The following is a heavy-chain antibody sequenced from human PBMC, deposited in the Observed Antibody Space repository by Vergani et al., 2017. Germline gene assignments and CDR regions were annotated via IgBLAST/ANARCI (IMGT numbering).Heavy chain of an antibody. CDR1: GGSISSGSYY. CDR3: ARVRGYCSSTSCRLNWYFDL. CDR2: IYTSGST. Sequence: QVQLQESGPGLVKPSQTLSLTCTVSGGSISSGSYYWSWIRQPAGKGLEWIGRIYTSGSTNYNPSLKSRVTISVDTSKNQFSLKLSSVTAADTAVYYCARVRGYCSSTSCRLNWYFDLWGRGTLVTVSS. V-gene: IGHV4-61*02. J-gene: IGHJ2*01. D-gene: IGHD2-2*01.